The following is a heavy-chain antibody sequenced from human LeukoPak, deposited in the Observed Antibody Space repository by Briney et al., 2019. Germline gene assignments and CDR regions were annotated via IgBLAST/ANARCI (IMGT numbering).Heavy chain of an antibody. CDR1: GFTFSSYA. J-gene: IGHJ4*02. CDR2: ICGSGGGT. CDR3: AKEVDRTTPFDY. Sequence: GGSLRLSCAVSGFTFSSYAMSWVRQAPGKGLEWVSSICGSGGGTYYADPVRGRSTVSRDNSKNTLSLQMNSLRAEDTAVYYCAKEVDRTTPFDYWGQGTLVIVSS. D-gene: IGHD2/OR15-2a*01. V-gene: IGHV3-23*01.